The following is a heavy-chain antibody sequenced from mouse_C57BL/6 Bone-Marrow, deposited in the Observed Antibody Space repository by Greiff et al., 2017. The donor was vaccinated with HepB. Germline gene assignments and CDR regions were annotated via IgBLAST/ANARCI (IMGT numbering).Heavy chain of an antibody. CDR1: GFTFSSYG. J-gene: IGHJ3*01. D-gene: IGHD4-1*01. Sequence: EVKLQESGGDLVKPGGSLKLSCAASGFTFSSYGMSWVRQTPDKRLEWVATISSGGSYTYYPDSVKGRFTISRDNAKNTLYLQMSSPKSEDTAMYCCARGNWDGAYWGQGTLVTVSA. CDR2: ISSGGSYT. CDR3: ARGNWDGAY. V-gene: IGHV5-6*01.